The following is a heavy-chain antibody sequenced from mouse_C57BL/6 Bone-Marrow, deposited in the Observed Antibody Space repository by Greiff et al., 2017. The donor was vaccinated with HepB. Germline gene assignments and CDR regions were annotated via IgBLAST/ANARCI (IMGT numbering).Heavy chain of an antibody. D-gene: IGHD1-1*01. CDR2: ISSGSSTI. CDR1: GFTFSDYG. CDR3: ARKPVYYYGSRYWYFDV. V-gene: IGHV5-17*01. Sequence: EVKVEESGGGLVKPGGSLKLSCAASGFTFSDYGMHWVRQAPEKGLEWVAYISSGSSTIYYADTVKGRFTISRDNAKNTLFLQMTSLRSEDTAMYYCARKPVYYYGSRYWYFDVWGTGTTVTVSS. J-gene: IGHJ1*03.